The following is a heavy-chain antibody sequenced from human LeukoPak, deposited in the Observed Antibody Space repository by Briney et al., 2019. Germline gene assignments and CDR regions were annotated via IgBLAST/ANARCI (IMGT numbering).Heavy chain of an antibody. CDR1: GGTFSSYA. J-gene: IGHJ1*01. CDR2: IIPILGIA. CDR3: ARDEYYGSGSYRATEYFQH. Sequence: SVKVSCKASGGTFSSYAISWVRQAPGQGLEWMGRIIPILGIANYAQKFQGRVTITADKSTSTAYMELSSLRSEDTAVYYCARDEYYGSGSYRATEYFQHWGQGTLVTVSS. D-gene: IGHD3-10*01. V-gene: IGHV1-69*04.